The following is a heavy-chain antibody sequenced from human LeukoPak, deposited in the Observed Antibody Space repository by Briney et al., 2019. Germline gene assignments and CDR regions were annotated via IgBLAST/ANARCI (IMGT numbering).Heavy chain of an antibody. CDR3: ARGRGDYYYYGMDV. CDR2: IIPIFGTA. Sequence: GSSVKVYCKASGGTFSSYAISWVRQAPGQGLEWMGGIIPIFGTANYAQKFQGRVTITADESTSTAYMELSSLRSEDTAVYYCARGRGDYYYYGMDVWGQGTTVTVSS. V-gene: IGHV1-69*01. D-gene: IGHD3-10*01. J-gene: IGHJ6*02. CDR1: GGTFSSYA.